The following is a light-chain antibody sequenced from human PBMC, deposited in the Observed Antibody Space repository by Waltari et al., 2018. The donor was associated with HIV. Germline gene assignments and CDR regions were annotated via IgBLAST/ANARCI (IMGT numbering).Light chain of an antibody. J-gene: IGLJ1*01. Sequence: QSALTQPASVSGSPGQSITISCTGTSSDVGDYNYVSWYQQHPGKAPKLIIYDVSNRPSGVSNRFYGSKSGNTASLTISGLQTEDEADYYCSSYSSSSTRVFGTGTKVTVL. CDR3: SSYSSSSTRV. CDR1: SSDVGDYNY. V-gene: IGLV2-14*01. CDR2: DVS.